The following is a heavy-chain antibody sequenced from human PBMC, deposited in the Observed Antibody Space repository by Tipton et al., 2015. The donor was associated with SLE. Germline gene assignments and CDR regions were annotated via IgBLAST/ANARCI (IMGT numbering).Heavy chain of an antibody. J-gene: IGHJ6*03. CDR1: GGSVSSGSYY. Sequence: TLSLTCTVSGGSVSSGSYYWSWIRQPPGKGLEWIGYIYYSGRTNYNPSLKSRVTISVDTSKNQFSLKLSSVTAADTAVYYCARAKNGYYSRYYMDVWGKGTTVTVSS. V-gene: IGHV4-61*01. CDR2: IYYSGRT. CDR3: ARAKNGYYSRYYMDV. D-gene: IGHD3-22*01.